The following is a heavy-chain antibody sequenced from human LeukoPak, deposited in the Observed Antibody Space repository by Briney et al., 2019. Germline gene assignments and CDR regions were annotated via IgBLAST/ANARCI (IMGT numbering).Heavy chain of an antibody. Sequence: AASVKVSCKASGYTFTGYYMHWVRQAPGQGLEWMGWINPNSGGTNYAQKFQGRVTMTRDTSISTAYMELSRLRSDDTAVYYCASPNIYGGNSRFDYWGQGTLVTVSS. CDR2: INPNSGGT. CDR3: ASPNIYGGNSRFDY. V-gene: IGHV1-2*02. D-gene: IGHD4-23*01. J-gene: IGHJ4*02. CDR1: GYTFTGYY.